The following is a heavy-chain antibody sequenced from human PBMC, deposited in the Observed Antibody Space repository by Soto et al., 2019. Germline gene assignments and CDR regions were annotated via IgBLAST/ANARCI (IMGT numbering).Heavy chain of an antibody. Sequence: QVQLVQSGGEVKKPGASVKVSCKTSGYTFTRYGISWLRLAPGHGLEWMGWISAYNGNTNYGQKFQGRVNMTTDTSXSTVYMELRSLRSDDTDIYYCARDVRSGGKSTWFDPWGQGTQVTVSS. CDR3: ARDVRSGGKSTWFDP. D-gene: IGHD2-15*01. CDR2: ISAYNGNT. V-gene: IGHV1-18*01. J-gene: IGHJ5*02. CDR1: GYTFTRYG.